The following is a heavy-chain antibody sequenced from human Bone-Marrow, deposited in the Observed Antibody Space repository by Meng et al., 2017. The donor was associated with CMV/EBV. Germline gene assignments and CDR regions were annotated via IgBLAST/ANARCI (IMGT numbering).Heavy chain of an antibody. V-gene: IGHV6-1*01. D-gene: IGHD3-22*01. CDR2: TYYRSKWYN. CDR1: GDSVSSNSVA. J-gene: IGHJ6*02. Sequence: SQTLSLTCAMPGDSVSSNSVAWNWIRQSPSRGLEWLGRTYYRSKWYNDYAISVKSRITINPDTSMNQFTLQLNSVTPEDTAVYYCARDYYDSGGYYYTVGYYHGLDVWGQGTTVTVSS. CDR3: ARDYYDSGGYYYTVGYYHGLDV.